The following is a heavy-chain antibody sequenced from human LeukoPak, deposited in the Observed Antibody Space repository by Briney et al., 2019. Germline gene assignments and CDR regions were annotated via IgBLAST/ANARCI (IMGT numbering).Heavy chain of an antibody. Sequence: PGGSLRLSCAASGFTFNSHWMYWVRQAPGKGLVWVSRINGDGSSTTYADSVRGRFTISRDDAKNTLYLEMDSLRAEDTAVYYCAREWHDAFDIWGQGTMVTVSS. CDR1: GFTFNSHW. V-gene: IGHV3-74*01. CDR3: AREWHDAFDI. J-gene: IGHJ3*02. CDR2: INGDGSST. D-gene: IGHD5-24*01.